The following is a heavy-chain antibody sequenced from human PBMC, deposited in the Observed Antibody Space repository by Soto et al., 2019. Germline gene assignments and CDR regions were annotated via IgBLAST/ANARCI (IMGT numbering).Heavy chain of an antibody. J-gene: IGHJ4*02. D-gene: IGHD1-26*01. V-gene: IGHV1-69*02. CDR3: ALGDSGSEGY. CDR1: GGTFSSYT. CDR2: IIPLLGIA. Sequence: QVQLVQSGAEVKKPGSSVKVSCKASGGTFSSYTISWVRQAPGQGLEWMGRIIPLLGIANYAQKFQGRVTITADKSTSTADMELSSLRSEDTAVYYCALGDSGSEGYWGQGTLVTVSS.